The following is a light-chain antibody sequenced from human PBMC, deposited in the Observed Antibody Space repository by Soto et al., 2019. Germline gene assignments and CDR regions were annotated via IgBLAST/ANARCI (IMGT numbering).Light chain of an antibody. CDR3: QQYDNWPPWT. CDR2: GVS. Sequence: DTVLTQSPATLSVSPGETATLSCRASESVGSHLAWYQQKPGQAPRLPIYGVSTRATGIPARFRGSGSETEFTLTISSLQSEDFAVYYCQQYDNWPPWTFGQGTKVDIK. J-gene: IGKJ1*01. CDR1: ESVGSH. V-gene: IGKV3-15*01.